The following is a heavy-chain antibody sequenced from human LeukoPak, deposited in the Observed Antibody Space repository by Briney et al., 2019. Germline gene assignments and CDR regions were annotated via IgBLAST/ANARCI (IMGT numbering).Heavy chain of an antibody. CDR3: AKMRGIVITFGGVIFDS. CDR2: GSAGGTST. V-gene: IGHV3-23*01. D-gene: IGHD3-16*01. J-gene: IGHJ4*02. Sequence: GGSLKLSCVASGFTFSFYAMSWVRQAPGKGLDWVSGGSAGGTSTYYADSVQGRFTIFRDNSKNKLYLHMDSLRAEDTAIYYCAKMRGIVITFGGVIFDSWGQGTLATVSS. CDR1: GFTFSFYA.